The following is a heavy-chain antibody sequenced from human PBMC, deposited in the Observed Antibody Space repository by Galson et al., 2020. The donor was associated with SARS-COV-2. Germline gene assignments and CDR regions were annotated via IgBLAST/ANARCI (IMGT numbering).Heavy chain of an antibody. CDR3: ARDFGYEIDY. J-gene: IGHJ4*02. Sequence: SETLSLTCTVSGGSISSYYWSWIRQPPGKGLEWIGYIYYSGSTNYNPSLKSRVTISVDTSKNQFSLKLSSVTAADTAVYYCARDFGYEIDYWGQGTLVTVSS. V-gene: IGHV4-59*13. CDR1: GGSISSYY. CDR2: IYYSGST. D-gene: IGHD3-10*01.